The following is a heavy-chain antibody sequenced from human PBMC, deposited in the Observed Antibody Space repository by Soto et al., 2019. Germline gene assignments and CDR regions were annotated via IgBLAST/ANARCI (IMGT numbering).Heavy chain of an antibody. CDR3: ALRAGPL. D-gene: IGHD6-13*01. CDR1: GFTFSTYS. CDR2: ISSSSNTI. V-gene: IGHV3-48*01. Sequence: GGSLRLSCAVSGFTFSTYSMNWVRQAPGKGLEWISYISSSSNTIYYADSVKGRFTISRDNAKNSLYLQMNSLRAEDTAVYYCALRAGPLGGQGTLVTVSS. J-gene: IGHJ4*02.